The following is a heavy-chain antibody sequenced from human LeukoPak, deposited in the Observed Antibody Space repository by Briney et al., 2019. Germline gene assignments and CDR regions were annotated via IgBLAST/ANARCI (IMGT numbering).Heavy chain of an antibody. D-gene: IGHD3-22*01. CDR2: NSGSGGST. J-gene: IGHJ4*02. CDR3: AKVLAYYYDKSGFPGIDY. CDR1: GFTFSSYA. V-gene: IGHV3-23*01. Sequence: PGGSLRLSCVASGFTFSSYAMSWVRQTPGKGLEWVSANSGSGGSTYYADPVKGRFTISRDNSKNTLYLQMNSLRAEDTAVYYSAKVLAYYYDKSGFPGIDYWGQGTLVSVSS.